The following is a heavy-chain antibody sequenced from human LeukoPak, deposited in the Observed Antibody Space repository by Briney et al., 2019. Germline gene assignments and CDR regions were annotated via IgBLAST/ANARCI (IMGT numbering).Heavy chain of an antibody. CDR3: AKGLTYGDSSGYYSD. CDR2: ISISSSYI. Sequence: GGSLRLSCAASGFSFSSYSMNWVRQAPGKGLEWVSSISISSSYIYYADSVKGRFTISRDNAKNSLYLQMNSLRAEDTAVYFCAKGLTYGDSSGYYSDWGQGTLVTVSS. J-gene: IGHJ4*02. V-gene: IGHV3-21*04. D-gene: IGHD3-22*01. CDR1: GFSFSSYS.